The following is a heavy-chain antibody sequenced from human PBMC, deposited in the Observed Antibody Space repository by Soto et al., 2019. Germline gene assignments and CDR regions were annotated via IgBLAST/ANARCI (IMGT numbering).Heavy chain of an antibody. V-gene: IGHV3-23*01. CDR2: MSISGEKT. CDR3: TRWDGFADL. Sequence: EVQLLESGGSLVQPGGSLRLSCAASGFTFSHYSMAWVRQTPEKGLEWVSGMSISGEKTFYADFVKGRFTVSRDSPKNTVYLQMNTLRAEDTAIYYCTRWDGFADLWGQGTLVTVSS. CDR1: GFTFSHYS. D-gene: IGHD1-26*01. J-gene: IGHJ4*02.